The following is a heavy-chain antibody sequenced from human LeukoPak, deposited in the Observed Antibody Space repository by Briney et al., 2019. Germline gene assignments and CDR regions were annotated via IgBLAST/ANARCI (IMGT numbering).Heavy chain of an antibody. V-gene: IGHV3-48*01. J-gene: IGHJ6*03. CDR1: GFTFSKYA. Sequence: GSLRLSCAASGFTFSKYAMTWVRQAPGKGLEWVSAISSSGSTIYYADSVKGRFTISRDNAKNSLYLQMNSLRAEDTAVYYCALLGHSSGWYSVYYYYYYMDVWGKGTTVTVSS. CDR2: ISSSGSTI. D-gene: IGHD6-19*01. CDR3: ALLGHSSGWYSVYYYYYYMDV.